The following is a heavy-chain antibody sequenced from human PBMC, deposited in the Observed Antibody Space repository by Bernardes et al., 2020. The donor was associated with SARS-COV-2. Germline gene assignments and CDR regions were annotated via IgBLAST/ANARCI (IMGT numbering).Heavy chain of an antibody. V-gene: IGHV3-53*01. D-gene: IGHD3-10*01. CDR3: AADMCGSGTCIDH. Sequence: GGSLRLSCSLSGFTFRRNFMNWVRKVPGKGLEWVSVIYSGGRTYYAESVKGRFTISRDDSKNTLYLQMTYLTAKDTAVDYCAADMCGSGTCIDHGGQGTLVPVSS. CDR2: IYSGGRT. J-gene: IGHJ4*02. CDR1: GFTFRRNF.